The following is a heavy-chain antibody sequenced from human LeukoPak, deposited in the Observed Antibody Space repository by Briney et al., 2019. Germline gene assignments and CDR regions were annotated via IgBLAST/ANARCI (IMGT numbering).Heavy chain of an antibody. CDR3: ARVSNYYDSSGYYYPTLFDY. D-gene: IGHD3-22*01. V-gene: IGHV1-46*01. CDR2: INPSGGST. CDR1: GYTFTSYY. J-gene: IGHJ4*02. Sequence: ASVKVSCKASGYTFTSYYMHWVRQAPGQGLEWMGIINPSGGSTSYAQKFQGRVTMTRDMSTSTVYMELSSLRSEDTAVYYCARVSNYYDSSGYYYPTLFDYWGQGTLVTVSS.